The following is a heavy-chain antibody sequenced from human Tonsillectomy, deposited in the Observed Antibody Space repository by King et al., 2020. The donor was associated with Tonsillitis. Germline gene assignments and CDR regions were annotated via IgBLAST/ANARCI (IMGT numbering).Heavy chain of an antibody. J-gene: IGHJ6*02. CDR2: MNPNSGNT. CDR1: GYTFTSYD. V-gene: IGHV1-8*01. D-gene: IGHD3-3*01. CDR3: ARAQYYDLWSGYYSYYYGMDV. Sequence: VQLVESGAEVKKPGASVKVSCKASGYTFTSYDINWVRQATGQGLEWMGWMNPNSGNTGYAQKFQGRVTMTRNTSISTAYMELSSLRSEDTAVYYCARAQYYDLWSGYYSYYYGMDVWGQGTTVTVYS.